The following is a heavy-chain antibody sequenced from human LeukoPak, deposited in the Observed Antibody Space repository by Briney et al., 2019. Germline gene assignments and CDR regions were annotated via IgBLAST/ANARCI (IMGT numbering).Heavy chain of an antibody. CDR3: AKARYYDSSGYYGY. CDR2: ISGSGGST. CDR1: GFTFSSYA. V-gene: IGHV3-23*01. D-gene: IGHD3-22*01. Sequence: GGSLRLSCAASGFTFSSYAMSWVRQAPGKGLEWVSAISGSGGSTYYADSVKGRFTISRDNSKNTLCLQMNSLRAEDTAVYYCAKARYYDSSGYYGYWGQGTLVTVSS. J-gene: IGHJ4*02.